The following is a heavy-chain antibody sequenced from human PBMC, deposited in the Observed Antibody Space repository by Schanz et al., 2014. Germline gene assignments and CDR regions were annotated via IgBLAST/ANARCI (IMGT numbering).Heavy chain of an antibody. D-gene: IGHD4-17*01. CDR2: IYYSGNT. CDR1: GYSISRSNW. Sequence: QVQLQESGPGLVKPSDTLSLTCAVSGYSISRSNWWGWIRQPPGKGLEFIGYIYYSGNTYYNPSLKSRVTMSRATSKNQCSLKLTSVTAVDTAVYYCAGMATVTYFDFWGQGALGTVSS. J-gene: IGHJ4*02. V-gene: IGHV4-28*01. CDR3: AGMATVTYFDF.